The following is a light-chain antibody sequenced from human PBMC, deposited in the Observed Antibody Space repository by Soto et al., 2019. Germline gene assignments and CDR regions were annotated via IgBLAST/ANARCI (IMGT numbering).Light chain of an antibody. Sequence: DIQMTQSPSSLSASVGDRVTITCQASQDINNYLNWYQQKPGKAPKLLIYAASSLQSGVPSRFSGSGSGTDFTLTISSLQPEDFATYYCQQSYSTAFGQGTRLEI. CDR3: QQSYSTA. CDR2: AAS. V-gene: IGKV1-39*01. CDR1: QDINNY. J-gene: IGKJ5*01.